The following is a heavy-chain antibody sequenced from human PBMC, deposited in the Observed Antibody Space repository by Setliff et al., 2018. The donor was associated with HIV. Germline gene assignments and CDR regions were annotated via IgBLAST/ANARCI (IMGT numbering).Heavy chain of an antibody. D-gene: IGHD3-10*01. J-gene: IGHJ3*02. CDR1: GFTFSDYS. CDR2: ITSTSTNI. CDR3: ASGITTLDAFDI. Sequence: GGSLRLSCEASGFTFSDYSMKWVRQAPGKGLECLAYITSTSTNIYYADSVKGRITISRDNAKNSLYLQMNSLRAEDTAVYYCASGITTLDAFDIWGQGTMVTVSS. V-gene: IGHV3-48*04.